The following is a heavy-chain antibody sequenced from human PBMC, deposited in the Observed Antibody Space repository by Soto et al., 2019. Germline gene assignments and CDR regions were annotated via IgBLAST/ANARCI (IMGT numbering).Heavy chain of an antibody. CDR3: ARYDYNGYYFDY. D-gene: IGHD4-4*01. J-gene: IGHJ4*02. Sequence: ASLKVSCKSSGYTFTSYYMNWARQAPGQGLEWLGIINPSGGYTTYAQRFQGRVTMTRDTSTTTVYMELSSLKSEDTAVYYCARYDYNGYYFDYWGQGTLVTVSS. CDR2: INPSGGYT. CDR1: GYTFTSYY. V-gene: IGHV1-46*01.